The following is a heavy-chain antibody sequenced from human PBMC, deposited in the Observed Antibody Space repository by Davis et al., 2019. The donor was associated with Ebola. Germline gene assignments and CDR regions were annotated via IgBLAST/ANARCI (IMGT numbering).Heavy chain of an antibody. J-gene: IGHJ4*02. V-gene: IGHV5-51*01. Sequence: GGSLRLSCKGSGSSFTSYWIGWVRQRPGKGLEWMGIIYGGDPDSDTRYSPSFQGQVTISADESTRTVYLQWSSLEASDTAMYYCARAIDYFDFWGQGTLVTVS. D-gene: IGHD2-21*01. CDR2: IYGGDPDSDT. CDR1: GSSFTSYW. CDR3: ARAIDYFDF.